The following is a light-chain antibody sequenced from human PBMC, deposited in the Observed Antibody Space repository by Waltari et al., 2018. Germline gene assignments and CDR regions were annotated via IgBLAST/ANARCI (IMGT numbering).Light chain of an antibody. V-gene: IGLV1-44*01. CDR2: RNY. CDR3: AAWDDSLNVWV. CDR1: SANIGRNT. J-gene: IGLJ3*02. Sequence: QSVMTQAPSASGTPGQRVTISCSGSSANIGRNTATWYQQFPGTAPKLLIHRNYQRPSGVPDRFSGSKSGTSASLSISGLQSEDEADYYCAAWDDSLNVWVFGGGTKVTVL.